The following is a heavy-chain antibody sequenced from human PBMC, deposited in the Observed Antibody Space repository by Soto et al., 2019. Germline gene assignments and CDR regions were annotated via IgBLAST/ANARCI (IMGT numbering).Heavy chain of an antibody. Sequence: EVQLLESGGGLVQPGGSLRLSCAASGFTFSSYAMSWVRQAPGKGLEWVSAISGSGGSTYYADSVKGRFTISRDNSKNTLYLQRNSLRAEDTAVDYGAKEQETGWSRCDYWGQGTLVTVSS. D-gene: IGHD6-19*01. CDR3: AKEQETGWSRCDY. CDR1: GFTFSSYA. J-gene: IGHJ4*02. V-gene: IGHV3-23*01. CDR2: ISGSGGST.